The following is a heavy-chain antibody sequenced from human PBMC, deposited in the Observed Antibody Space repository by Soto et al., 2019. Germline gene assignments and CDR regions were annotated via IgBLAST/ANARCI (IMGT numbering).Heavy chain of an antibody. V-gene: IGHV3-30*18. D-gene: IGHD6-13*01. CDR1: GFTFSSYG. CDR2: ISYDGSNK. CDR3: AKVVIAAAGMIRWEGYYYYYGMDV. J-gene: IGHJ6*02. Sequence: GESLKISCAASGFTFSSYGMHWVRQAPGKGLEWVAVISYDGSNKYYADSVKGRFTISRDNSKNTLYLQMNSLRAEDTAVYYCAKVVIAAAGMIRWEGYYYYYGMDVWGQGTTVTVSS.